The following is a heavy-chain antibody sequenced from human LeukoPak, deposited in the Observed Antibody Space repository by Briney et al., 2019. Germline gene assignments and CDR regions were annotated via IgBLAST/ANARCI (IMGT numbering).Heavy chain of an antibody. CDR3: ARGGAHSSSNCDY. Sequence: PGGSLRLSCAASGFTFSDYGMHWVRQAPGKGLEWVTVISYGGSNKYYGVSVKGRFTISRDNSKNTLYLQMNSLRVEDTAVYYCARGGAHSSSNCDYWGQGTLVTVSS. CDR1: GFTFSDYG. V-gene: IGHV3-30*03. D-gene: IGHD6-13*01. CDR2: ISYGGSNK. J-gene: IGHJ4*02.